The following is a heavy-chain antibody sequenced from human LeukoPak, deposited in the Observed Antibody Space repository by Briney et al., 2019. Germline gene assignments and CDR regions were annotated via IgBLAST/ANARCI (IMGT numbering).Heavy chain of an antibody. D-gene: IGHD2-2*01. CDR1: GGSFSGYY. J-gene: IGHJ3*02. CDR2: INHSGST. CDR3: ARGLVVVPAAKGDDAFDI. Sequence: PSETLSLTCAVYGGSFSGYYWSWIRQPPGKGLEWIGEINHSGSTNYNPSLKSRVTISVDTSKTQFSLKLSSVTAADTAVYYCARGLVVVPAAKGDDAFDIWGQGTMVTVSS. V-gene: IGHV4-34*01.